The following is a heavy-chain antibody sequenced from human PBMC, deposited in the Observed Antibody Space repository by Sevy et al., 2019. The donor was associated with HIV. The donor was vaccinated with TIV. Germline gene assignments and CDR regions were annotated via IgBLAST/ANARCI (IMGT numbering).Heavy chain of an antibody. CDR2: ISTTNKYI. CDR3: ARDLAYGGNPGLFDY. J-gene: IGHJ4*02. D-gene: IGHD4-17*01. Sequence: GVSLRLSCAASGFTFNNYGMNWVRQAPGKGLEWVSSISTTNKYIQYTDSVKGRFTISRDNAKNSLYLQMNSLRAEDTAVYYCARDLAYGGNPGLFDYWGQGTLVTVSS. CDR1: GFTFNNYG. V-gene: IGHV3-21*01.